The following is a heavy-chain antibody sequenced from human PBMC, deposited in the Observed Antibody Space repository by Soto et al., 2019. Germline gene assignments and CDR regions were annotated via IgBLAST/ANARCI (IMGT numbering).Heavy chain of an antibody. D-gene: IGHD1-1*01. V-gene: IGHV1-69*02. CDR2: IIPILGIA. CDR3: ARGVAFLGDGTTGTGFDY. CDR1: GGTFSSYT. Sequence: QVQLVQSGAEVKKPGSSVKVSCKASGGTFSSYTISWVRQAPGQGLEWMGRIIPILGIANYAQKFKGKVTLTADKSTSTAYRELSSLRSEDTAVYYCARGVAFLGDGTTGTGFDYWGQGTLVTVSS. J-gene: IGHJ4*02.